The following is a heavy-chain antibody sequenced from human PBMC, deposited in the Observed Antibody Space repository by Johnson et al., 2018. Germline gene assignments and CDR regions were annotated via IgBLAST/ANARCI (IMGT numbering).Heavy chain of an antibody. CDR2: ISSKTHNYAT. V-gene: IGHV3-73*01. D-gene: IGHD5/OR15-5a*01. CDR3: TRHLRIVSGTEVESYYGLDV. Sequence: VQLQESGGGLVQPGGSMKLSCADSGFPFNGFAIHWVRQASGKGLEWVGRISSKTHNYATAYAAPVVGGLSISSDDSSNTAFLLLNSLTTEDTAVYSCTRHLRIVSGTEVESYYGLDVWGQGTTVTVSS. J-gene: IGHJ6*02. CDR1: GFPFNGFA.